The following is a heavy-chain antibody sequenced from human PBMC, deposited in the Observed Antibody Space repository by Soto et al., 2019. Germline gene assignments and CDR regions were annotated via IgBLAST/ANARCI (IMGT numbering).Heavy chain of an antibody. D-gene: IGHD1-1*01. J-gene: IGHJ4*02. CDR3: VRHWRVGRATTDSDC. Sequence: GESLKISCKGSGYSFTTHWIAWVRQMPGKGLEWMGIIYPGDSETRYSPSFEGQVTISADKSISTAYLQWSSLKASDTAMYYCVRHWRVGRATTDSDCWGQGTLVTVSS. CDR1: GYSFTTHW. CDR2: IYPGDSET. V-gene: IGHV5-51*01.